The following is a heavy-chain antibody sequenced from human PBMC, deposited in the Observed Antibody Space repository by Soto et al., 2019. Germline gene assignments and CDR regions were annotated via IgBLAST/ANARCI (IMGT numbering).Heavy chain of an antibody. CDR1: GYTFTSSG. CDR2: ISTDNGNT. V-gene: IGHV1-18*01. Sequence: ASVKVSCKASGYTFTSSGISWVRQAPGQGLEWMGWISTDNGNTKYAQHLQGRVTMTTDTSTRTAYMDIRGLRSDDTAIYYCARGGYYDSSGARNYHYYGMDVWGQGTTVTVSS. CDR3: ARGGYYDSSGARNYHYYGMDV. D-gene: IGHD3-22*01. J-gene: IGHJ6*02.